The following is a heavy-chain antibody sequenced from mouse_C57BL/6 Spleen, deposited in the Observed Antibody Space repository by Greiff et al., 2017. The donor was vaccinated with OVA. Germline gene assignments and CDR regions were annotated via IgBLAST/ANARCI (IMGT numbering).Heavy chain of an antibody. Sequence: EVKVVESEGGLVQPGSSMKLSCTASGFTFSDYYMAWVRQVPEKGLEWVANINYDGSSTYYLDSLKSRFIISRDNAKNILYLQMSSLKSEDTATYYCARGTHYSNYDYWGQGTTLTVSS. CDR2: INYDGSST. CDR1: GFTFSDYY. J-gene: IGHJ2*01. V-gene: IGHV5-16*01. CDR3: ARGTHYSNYDY. D-gene: IGHD2-5*01.